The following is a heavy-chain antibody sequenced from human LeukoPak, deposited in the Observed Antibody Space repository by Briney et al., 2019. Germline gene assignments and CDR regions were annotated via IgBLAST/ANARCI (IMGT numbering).Heavy chain of an antibody. J-gene: IGHJ4*02. CDR3: ARDLGEGVLYYFDY. CDR2: ISGSGSST. D-gene: IGHD2/OR15-2a*01. CDR1: GFTFSSYA. V-gene: IGHV3-23*01. Sequence: GGSLRLSCAASGFTFSSYAMSWVRQAPGKGLEWVSAISGSGSSTYYADSVKGRFTISRDNAKNSLYLQMNSLRAEDTAVYYCARDLGEGVLYYFDYWGQGTLVTVSS.